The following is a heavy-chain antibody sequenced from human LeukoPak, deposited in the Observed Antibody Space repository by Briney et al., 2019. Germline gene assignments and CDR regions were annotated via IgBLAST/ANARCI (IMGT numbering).Heavy chain of an antibody. J-gene: IGHJ6*02. Sequence: GGSLGLSCAASGFTVSSNYMSWVRQAPGKGLEWVSLIYAGGSTYYADAVKGRFTISRHNSKNTPHLQMNSLRVEDTAVYYCATAGSSELLWDYAMDVWGQGTTVTVSS. CDR2: IYAGGST. CDR1: GFTVSSNY. CDR3: ATAGSSELLWDYAMDV. D-gene: IGHD3-10*01. V-gene: IGHV3-53*04.